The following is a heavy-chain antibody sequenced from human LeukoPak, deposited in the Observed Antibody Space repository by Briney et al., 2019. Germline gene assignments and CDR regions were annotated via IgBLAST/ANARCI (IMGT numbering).Heavy chain of an antibody. J-gene: IGHJ4*02. CDR1: GSTFSNSW. CDR2: IKRDGSEK. V-gene: IGHV3-7*01. Sequence: PGGSLRLSCAASGSTFSNSWMSWVRQAPGKGLEWVANIKRDGSEKHYVDSVKGRFTISRDNAKSSLFLQMNSLRAEDTAVYYCEGSAGYWGQGTLVTVSS. CDR3: EGSAGY.